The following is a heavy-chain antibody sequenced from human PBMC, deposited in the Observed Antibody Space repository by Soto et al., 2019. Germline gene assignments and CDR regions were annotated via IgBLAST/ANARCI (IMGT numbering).Heavy chain of an antibody. D-gene: IGHD2-2*01. CDR2: INPNSGGT. Sequence: GASVKVSCKASGYTFTGYYMHWVRQAPGQGLEWMGWINPNSGGTNYAQKFQGWVTMTRDTSISTAYMELSRLRSDDTAVYYCARDGIGYCISTSCQSQLNWFDPWGQGTLVTVSS. J-gene: IGHJ5*02. V-gene: IGHV1-2*04. CDR1: GYTFTGYY. CDR3: ARDGIGYCISTSCQSQLNWFDP.